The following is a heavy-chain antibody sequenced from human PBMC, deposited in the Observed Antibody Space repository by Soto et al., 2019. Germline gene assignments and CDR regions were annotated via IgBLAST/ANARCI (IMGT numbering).Heavy chain of an antibody. J-gene: IGHJ5*02. CDR2: ISSSSSYT. CDR1: GFTFSDYY. Sequence: QVQLVESGGGLVKPGGSLRLSCAASGFTFSDYYMSWIRQAPGKGLEWVSYISSSSSYTNYADSVKGRFTISRDNAKTSLYLQMNSLRAEDTAVYYCARDSSYYDFWSGSSPNWFDPWGQGTLVTVSS. D-gene: IGHD3-3*01. CDR3: ARDSSYYDFWSGSSPNWFDP. V-gene: IGHV3-11*06.